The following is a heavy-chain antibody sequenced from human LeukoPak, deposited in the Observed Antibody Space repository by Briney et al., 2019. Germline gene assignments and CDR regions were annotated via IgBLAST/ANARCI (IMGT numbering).Heavy chain of an antibody. J-gene: IGHJ5*02. CDR3: ARLGDYGAYLNWFDP. D-gene: IGHD4-17*01. Sequence: SETLSLTCAVYGGSFSGYYWSWIRQPPGKGLEWIGSIYYSGSTYYNPSLKSRVTISVDTSKNQFSLKVDSVTAADTAVYYCARLGDYGAYLNWFDPWGQGTLVTVSS. CDR1: GGSFSGYY. CDR2: IYYSGST. V-gene: IGHV4-34*01.